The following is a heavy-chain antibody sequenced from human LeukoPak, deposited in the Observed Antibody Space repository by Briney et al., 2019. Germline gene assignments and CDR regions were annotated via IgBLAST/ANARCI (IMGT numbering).Heavy chain of an antibody. Sequence: GGSLRLSCAASGFTFSDYYMSWIRQAPGKGPERVSYISSSSTYTTYADSVKGRFTISRDNAKNSLYLQMNSLRAEDTAVYYCARDLTSAYCGGDCYYGFDYWGQGTLVTVSS. V-gene: IGHV3-11*06. CDR1: GFTFSDYY. J-gene: IGHJ4*02. CDR2: ISSSSTYT. CDR3: ARDLTSAYCGGDCYYGFDY. D-gene: IGHD2-21*02.